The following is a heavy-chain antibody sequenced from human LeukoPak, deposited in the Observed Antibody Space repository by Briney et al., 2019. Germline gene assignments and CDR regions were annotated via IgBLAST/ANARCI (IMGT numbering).Heavy chain of an antibody. CDR3: ASPGEYYYDSSGYYKYFQH. J-gene: IGHJ1*01. V-gene: IGHV1-8*01. Sequence: SVKVSCKASGYTFTSYDINWVRQATGQGLEWMGWMNPNSGNTGYAQKFQGRVTMTRNTSISTAYMELSSLRSEDTAVYYCASPGEYYYDSSGYYKYFQHWGQGTLVTVSS. CDR2: MNPNSGNT. CDR1: GYTFTSYD. D-gene: IGHD3-22*01.